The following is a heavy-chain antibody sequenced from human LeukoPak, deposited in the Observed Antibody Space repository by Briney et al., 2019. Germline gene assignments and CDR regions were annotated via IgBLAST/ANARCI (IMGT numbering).Heavy chain of an antibody. CDR3: ASGTVTTDYYYYYYMDV. CDR1: GFTFDDYG. J-gene: IGHJ6*03. V-gene: IGHV3-20*04. CDR2: INWNGGST. D-gene: IGHD4-17*01. Sequence: GGSLRLSCAASGFTFDDYGMSWVRQAPGKGLEWVSGINWNGGSTGYADSVKGRFTVSRDNAKNSLYLQMNSLRAEDTAVYYCASGTVTTDYYYYYYMDVWGKGTTVTISS.